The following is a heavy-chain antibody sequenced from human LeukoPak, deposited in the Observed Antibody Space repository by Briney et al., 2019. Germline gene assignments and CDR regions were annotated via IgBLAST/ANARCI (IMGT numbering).Heavy chain of an antibody. CDR3: ARGQARLAWFDP. D-gene: IGHD6-19*01. CDR1: GGSISSATYY. Sequence: SETLSLTCTVSGGSISSATYYWSWIRQPAGKGLGWIGRISTSGRTNFNPSLKSRVTISIDTSKNQFSLKLRSVTAADTAVYYCARGQARLAWFDPWGQGTLVTVSS. CDR2: ISTSGRT. V-gene: IGHV4-61*02. J-gene: IGHJ5*02.